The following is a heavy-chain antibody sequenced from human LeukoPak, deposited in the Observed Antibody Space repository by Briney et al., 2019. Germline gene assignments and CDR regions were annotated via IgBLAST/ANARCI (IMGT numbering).Heavy chain of an antibody. J-gene: IGHJ4*02. CDR3: ARDPYYYDSSGYFDY. CDR1: GFTFSSYA. D-gene: IGHD3-22*01. V-gene: IGHV3-30-3*01. CDR2: ISYDGSNK. Sequence: PGRSLRLSCAASGFTFSSYAMHWVRQAPGKGLEWVAVISYDGSNKYYADSVKGRFTISRDNSKNTLYLQMNSLRAEDTAVYYCARDPYYYDSSGYFDYWGQGTLVTDSS.